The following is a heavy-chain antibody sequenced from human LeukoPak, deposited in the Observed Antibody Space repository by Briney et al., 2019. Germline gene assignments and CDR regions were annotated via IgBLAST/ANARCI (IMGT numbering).Heavy chain of an antibody. Sequence: SETLFLTCAVYGGAFSGYYWSWIRQPPGKGLEWIGEINHSGSTNYNPSLKSRVTISVDTSKNQFSLKLSSVIAADTAVYYCARQARRSQFDYWGQGTLVTVSS. CDR3: ARQARRSQFDY. CDR1: GGAFSGYY. J-gene: IGHJ4*02. CDR2: INHSGST. V-gene: IGHV4-34*01.